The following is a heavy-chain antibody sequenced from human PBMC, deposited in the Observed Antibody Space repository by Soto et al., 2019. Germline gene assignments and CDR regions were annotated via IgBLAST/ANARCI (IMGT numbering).Heavy chain of an antibody. D-gene: IGHD2-15*01. CDR2: ISAYNGNT. V-gene: IGHV1-18*01. J-gene: IGHJ4*02. Sequence: ASVKVSCKASGYTFTSYGISWVRQAPGQGLEWMGWISAYNGNTNYAQKLQGRVTMTTDTSTSTAYMELRSLRSDDTAVYYCARVHCSGGSCYRVMGYWGQGTLVNVSS. CDR3: ARVHCSGGSCYRVMGY. CDR1: GYTFTSYG.